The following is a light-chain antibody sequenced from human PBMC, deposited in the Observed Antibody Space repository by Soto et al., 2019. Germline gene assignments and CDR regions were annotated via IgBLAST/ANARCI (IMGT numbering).Light chain of an antibody. V-gene: IGLV1-44*01. CDR1: SSNIGGNT. CDR3: AAWDDSLKGVV. J-gene: IGLJ2*01. CDR2: SNH. Sequence: QSVLTQPPSASGTPGQRVTISCSGSSSNIGGNTVSWYQQLPGAAPKLLIYSNHQRPSGVPDRFSGSKSGTSASLAISGLQSEDEADYYCAAWDDSLKGVVFGGGTKVTVL.